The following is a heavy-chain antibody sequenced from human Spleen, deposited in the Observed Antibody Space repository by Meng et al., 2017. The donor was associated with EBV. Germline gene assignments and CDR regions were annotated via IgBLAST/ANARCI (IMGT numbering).Heavy chain of an antibody. CDR3: ARENPARGNWFDP. Sequence: GHENEVGPGLGKPSGTLALTCTVSGGSVSSTSYYWSWIRQPPGKRLEWIGYVYYSGSTNYNPSLKSRVTISVDTSKNQFSLNLYSVTAADTAVYYCARENPARGNWFDPWGQGALVTVSS. CDR2: VYYSGST. CDR1: GGSVSSTSYY. D-gene: IGHD3-10*01. V-gene: IGHV4-61*01. J-gene: IGHJ5*02.